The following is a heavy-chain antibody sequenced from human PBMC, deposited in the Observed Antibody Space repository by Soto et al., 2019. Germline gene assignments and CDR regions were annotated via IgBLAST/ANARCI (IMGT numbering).Heavy chain of an antibody. D-gene: IGHD2-2*01. V-gene: IGHV3-48*01. Sequence: PGGSXRLSCAASGFTFSSYSMNWVRQAPGKGLEWVSYISSSSSTIYYADSVKGRFTISRGNAKNSLYLQMNSLRAEDTAVYYCARDLGGVVPAAILAYFDYWGQGTLVTVSS. J-gene: IGHJ4*02. CDR2: ISSSSSTI. CDR3: ARDLGGVVPAAILAYFDY. CDR1: GFTFSSYS.